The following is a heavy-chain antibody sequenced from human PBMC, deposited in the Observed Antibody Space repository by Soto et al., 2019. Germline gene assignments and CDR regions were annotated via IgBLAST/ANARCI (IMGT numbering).Heavy chain of an antibody. Sequence: TVSGGSISSAGYYWRWIRQHPGKGLEWIGYIYYSGSTYYNQSRKDLVTRSLDTSKNQLSLNLSYVIASDTSLYYRPGNHRHPHGSEHSFPTRRSSDL. D-gene: IGHD1-1*01. CDR3: PGNHRHPHGSEHSFPTRRSSDL. CDR1: GGSISSAGYY. V-gene: IGHV4-31*01. CDR2: IYYSGST. J-gene: IGHJ2*01.